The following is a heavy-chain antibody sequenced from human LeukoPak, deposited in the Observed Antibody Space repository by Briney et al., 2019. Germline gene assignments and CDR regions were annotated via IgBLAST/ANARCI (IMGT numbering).Heavy chain of an antibody. V-gene: IGHV4-59*08. CDR3: ANNRYHSDFNGYWNLFDN. J-gene: IGHJ4*02. D-gene: IGHD3-22*01. Sequence: PSETLSLTCTVSGGSISSDYWSRLRQPPGKGLEWIGQIYYNGNPDYNPSLKSRVTISVDTSKNQFSLRLRSVTAADTAVYFCANNRYHSDFNGYWNLFDNWGQGTLVAVSS. CDR2: IYYNGNP. CDR1: GGSISSDY.